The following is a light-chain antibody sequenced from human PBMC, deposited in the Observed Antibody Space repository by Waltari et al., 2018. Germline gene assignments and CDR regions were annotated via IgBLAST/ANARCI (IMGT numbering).Light chain of an antibody. V-gene: IGLV1-47*01. CDR2: MSN. CDR1: NSNIGSNY. CDR3: AAWDDSLNVIL. J-gene: IGLJ2*01. Sequence: QSVLTQPPSASGTPGQRVTISCSGRNSNIGSNYVYWYQQIPGTTPKLVIYMSNQRPSGVPDRFSGTKSGTSAALAISGLRSDDEADYYCAAWDDSLNVILFGGGTKLTVL.